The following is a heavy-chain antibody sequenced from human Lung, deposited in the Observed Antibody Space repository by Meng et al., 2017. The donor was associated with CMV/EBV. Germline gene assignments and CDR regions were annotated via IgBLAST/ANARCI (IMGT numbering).Heavy chain of an antibody. V-gene: IGHV4-34*01. D-gene: IGHD2-2*01. J-gene: IGHJ4*02. CDR1: GGSLNGYY. CDR2: INYSGTT. CDR3: ARAYCSSTSCPEGD. Sequence: SETLSLXXAVYGGSLNGYYWSWIRQPPGKGLEWIAEINYSGTTNYSPSLKSRVTISLHSSKNQFSLNLNSVTAADTAVYYCARAYCSSTSCPEGDWGQGYXVTGSS.